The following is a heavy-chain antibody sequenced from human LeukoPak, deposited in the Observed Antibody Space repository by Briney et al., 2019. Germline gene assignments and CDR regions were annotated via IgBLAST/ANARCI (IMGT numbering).Heavy chain of an antibody. V-gene: IGHV4-4*07. CDR3: ARGKVVAGTPGQNSWDY. Sequence: PSETLSLTFTISGGSISSYYWNWFRHPAGKGLEWIGRIHTSGSTNYNPSLKSRFTMSVDTSKNQFSLMLSSVTAADTAVYYCARGKVVAGTPGQNSWDYWGQGTLVTVSS. J-gene: IGHJ4*02. CDR1: GGSISSYY. CDR2: IHTSGST. D-gene: IGHD6-19*01.